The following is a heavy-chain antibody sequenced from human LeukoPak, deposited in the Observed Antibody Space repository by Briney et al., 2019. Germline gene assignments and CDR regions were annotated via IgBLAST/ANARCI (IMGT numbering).Heavy chain of an antibody. V-gene: IGHV3-21*01. D-gene: IGHD4-17*01. Sequence: GGSLILSCAASGFTFSTYSMHWVRQAPGKGLEWVSSISSSSSYIYYADSVKGRFTISRDNAKNSLYLQMNSLRAEDTAVYYCARGPYGILNAFDIWGQGTMVTVSS. CDR2: ISSSSSYI. J-gene: IGHJ3*02. CDR3: ARGPYGILNAFDI. CDR1: GFTFSTYS.